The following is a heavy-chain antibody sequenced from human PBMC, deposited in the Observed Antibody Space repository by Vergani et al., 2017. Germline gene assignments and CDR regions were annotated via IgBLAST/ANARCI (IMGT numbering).Heavy chain of an antibody. V-gene: IGHV3-33*08. J-gene: IGHJ4*02. CDR2: IWYDGSNK. D-gene: IGHD3-3*01. CDR3: ARERRGVVTLDY. CDR1: GFTFNHYA. Sequence: VQLLESGGDLVQPGGSLRLSCAASGFTFNHYAMNWVRQAPGKGLEWVAVIWYDGSNKYYADSVKGRFTISRDNSKNTLYLQMNSLRAEDTAVYYCARERRGVVTLDYWGQGTLVTVSS.